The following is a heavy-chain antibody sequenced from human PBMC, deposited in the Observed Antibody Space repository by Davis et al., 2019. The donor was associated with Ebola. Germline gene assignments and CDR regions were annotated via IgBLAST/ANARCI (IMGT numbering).Heavy chain of an antibody. CDR1: GFTFDDYA. CDR3: AKGRIAAVPYYYYGMDV. V-gene: IGHV3-9*01. Sequence: SLKISCAASGFTFDDYAMHWVRQAPGKGLEWVSGISWNSGSIGYADSVKGRFTISRDNAKNSLYLQMNSLRAEDTALYYCAKGRIAAVPYYYYGMDVWGQGTTVTVSS. D-gene: IGHD6-25*01. CDR2: ISWNSGSI. J-gene: IGHJ6*02.